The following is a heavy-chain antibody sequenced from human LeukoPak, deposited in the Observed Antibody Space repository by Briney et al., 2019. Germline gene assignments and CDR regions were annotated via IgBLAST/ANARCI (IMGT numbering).Heavy chain of an antibody. CDR3: ARGTDNSNRHRRRFAFDI. Sequence: SVKVSCKASGGTFSSYAISWVRQAPGQGLEWMGGIIPIFGTANYAQKFQGRVTITTDESTSTAYMELSSLRSEDTAVYYCARGTDNSNRHRRRFAFDIWGQGTMVTVSS. V-gene: IGHV1-69*05. CDR2: IIPIFGTA. J-gene: IGHJ3*02. CDR1: GGTFSSYA. D-gene: IGHD4-11*01.